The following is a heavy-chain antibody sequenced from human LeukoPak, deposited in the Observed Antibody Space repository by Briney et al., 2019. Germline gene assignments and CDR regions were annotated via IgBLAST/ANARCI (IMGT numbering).Heavy chain of an antibody. Sequence: GGSLRLSCAASGFTFSSHWMSWVRQAPGKGLEWVANIKQDGSEKYYVDSVKGRFTISRDNAKNSLYLQMNSLRAEDTAVYYCARDGQDDFWSGYHFDYWGQGTLVTVSS. D-gene: IGHD3-3*01. CDR2: IKQDGSEK. CDR1: GFTFSSHW. V-gene: IGHV3-7*01. CDR3: ARDGQDDFWSGYHFDY. J-gene: IGHJ4*02.